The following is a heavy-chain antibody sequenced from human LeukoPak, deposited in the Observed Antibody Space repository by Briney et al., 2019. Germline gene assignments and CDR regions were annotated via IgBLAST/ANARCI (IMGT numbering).Heavy chain of an antibody. J-gene: IGHJ4*02. CDR3: AKALDTAMVTRSFASDY. CDR2: ISGRGSST. V-gene: IGHV3-23*01. CDR1: GFTFSSYA. Sequence: GGSLRLSCAASGFTFSSYAMTWVRQAPGKGLEWVSGISGRGSSTYFADSVKGRFTISRDNSENTLYLQMNSLRAEDTAVYYCAKALDTAMVTRSFASDYWGQGTLVTVSS. D-gene: IGHD5-18*01.